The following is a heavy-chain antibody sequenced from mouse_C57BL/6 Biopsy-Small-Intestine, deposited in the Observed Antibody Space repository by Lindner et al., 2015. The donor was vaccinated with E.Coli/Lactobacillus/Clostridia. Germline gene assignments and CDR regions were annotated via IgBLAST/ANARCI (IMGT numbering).Heavy chain of an antibody. D-gene: IGHD2-4*01. CDR2: IDSNGIGT. J-gene: IGHJ3*01. V-gene: IGHV5-6-2*01. Sequence: VQLQESGGGLVKPGGSLKLSCAASGFTFSSYAMSWFRQTPEKRLEWVAAIDSNGIGTYYPDTVKDRFTISRDNARNTLYLQMSSLRSEDTALYYCARHDSYNSWFAYWGQGTLVTVSA. CDR1: GFTFSSYA. CDR3: ARHDSYNSWFAY.